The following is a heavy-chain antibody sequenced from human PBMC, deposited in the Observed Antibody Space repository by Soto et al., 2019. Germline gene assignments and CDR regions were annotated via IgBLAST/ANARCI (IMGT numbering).Heavy chain of an antibody. V-gene: IGHV1-69*01. CDR1: GGAFGSYG. CDR2: IIPIFGPA. CDR3: AKDGSTGNGFDP. J-gene: IGHJ5*02. Sequence: QVQLVQSGAEVKKPGSSVKVSCKASGGAFGSYGITWVRQAPGQGLEWMGGIIPIFGPANNAQKFQGRVTISADESTGTAYMELSSLRYDDTAVYYCAKDGSTGNGFDPWGQGTLVTVSS. D-gene: IGHD5-12*01.